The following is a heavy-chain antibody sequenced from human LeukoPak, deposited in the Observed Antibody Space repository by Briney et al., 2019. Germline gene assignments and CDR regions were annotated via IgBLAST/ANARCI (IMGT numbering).Heavy chain of an antibody. Sequence: NPSETLSLTCTVSGGSISSGSYYWSWLRPPAGKGLEWIGRIYTSGSTNYNPSLKSRITISVDTSKNQFSLKLSSVTAADTAVCYCANEDGYNRFDYWGQGTLVTVSS. CDR2: IYTSGST. V-gene: IGHV4-61*02. CDR1: GGSISSGSYY. J-gene: IGHJ4*02. CDR3: ANEDGYNRFDY. D-gene: IGHD5-24*01.